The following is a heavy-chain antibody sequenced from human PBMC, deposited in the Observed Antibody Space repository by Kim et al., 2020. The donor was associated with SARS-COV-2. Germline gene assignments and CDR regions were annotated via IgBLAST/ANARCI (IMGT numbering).Heavy chain of an antibody. Sequence: GGSLRLSCAASGFTFSSYGMHWVRQAPGKGLEWVAVIWYDGSNKYYADSVKGRFTISRDNSKNTLYLQMNSLRAEDTAVYYCAKDGTYYGSGSYYTEDHTTYYFDYWGQGTLVTVSS. CDR2: IWYDGSNK. J-gene: IGHJ4*02. D-gene: IGHD3-10*01. V-gene: IGHV3-33*06. CDR3: AKDGTYYGSGSYYTEDHTTYYFDY. CDR1: GFTFSSYG.